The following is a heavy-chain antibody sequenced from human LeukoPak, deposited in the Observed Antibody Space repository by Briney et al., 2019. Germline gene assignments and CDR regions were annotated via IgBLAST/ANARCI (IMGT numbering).Heavy chain of an antibody. Sequence: SETLSLTCTVSGGSISGYYWSWIRQPPGKGLEWVGYMYYSGTTNYNPSLKSRVTISVDTSKNQFSLNLSSVTAADTAVYYCARLPGIAESGKAVDYWGQGTLVTVSS. J-gene: IGHJ4*02. V-gene: IGHV4-59*01. D-gene: IGHD6-19*01. CDR2: MYYSGTT. CDR1: GGSISGYY. CDR3: ARLPGIAESGKAVDY.